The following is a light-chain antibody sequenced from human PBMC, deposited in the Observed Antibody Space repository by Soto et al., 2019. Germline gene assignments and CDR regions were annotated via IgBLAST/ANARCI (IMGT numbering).Light chain of an antibody. J-gene: IGKJ1*01. CDR3: QQYDRSPPVK. CDR1: QSLRNYY. CDR2: GVY. V-gene: IGKV3-20*01. Sequence: EIVLTQSPGTLCLSPGERATLXCRASQSLRNYYLGWYQPQPGQAPTLLXYGVYSRATGTPERFSGSGSGTDFTLTITRLEPEDFAGYYCQQYDRSPPVKFGQGTKWIS.